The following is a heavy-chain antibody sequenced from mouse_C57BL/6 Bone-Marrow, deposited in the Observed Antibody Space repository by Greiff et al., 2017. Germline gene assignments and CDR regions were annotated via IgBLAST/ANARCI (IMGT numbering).Heavy chain of an antibody. J-gene: IGHJ1*03. Sequence: VKLMESGPELVKPGASVKLSCKASGYTFTSYDINWVKQRPGQGLEWIGWIYPRDGSTKYNEKFKGKATLTVDTSSSTAYMELHSLTSEDSAVYFCARDNGSSYWYFDFWGTGTTVTVSS. CDR2: IYPRDGST. V-gene: IGHV1-85*01. CDR3: ARDNGSSYWYFDF. CDR1: GYTFTSYD. D-gene: IGHD1-1*01.